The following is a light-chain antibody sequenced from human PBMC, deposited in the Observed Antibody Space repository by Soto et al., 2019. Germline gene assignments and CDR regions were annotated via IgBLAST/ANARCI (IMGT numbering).Light chain of an antibody. CDR1: QSVSSY. CDR3: QQYSRSPLT. Sequence: EIVLTQSPATLSLSPGERATLSCRASQSVSSYLAWYQQKPTQAPRLIIYGASRRATGIPERFSGSESGTDVTLTINRLEPEDFAVYFCQQYSRSPLTFGGGTKVEIK. V-gene: IGKV3-20*01. J-gene: IGKJ4*01. CDR2: GAS.